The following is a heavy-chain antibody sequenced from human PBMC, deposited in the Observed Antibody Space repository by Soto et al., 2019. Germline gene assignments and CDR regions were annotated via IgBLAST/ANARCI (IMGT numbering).Heavy chain of an antibody. J-gene: IGHJ4*02. CDR1: GGSISSGPDY. CDR2: IYDSESI. Sequence: SETLSLTCTVSGGSISSGPDYWTWIRQHPGKGLEWIAYIYDSESIYYNPSLRSRLTISVDTSKNQFSLTLSSVTAADTAVYYCATVRGTNRLTFDSWGQGKLVT. CDR3: ATVRGTNRLTFDS. D-gene: IGHD3-16*01. V-gene: IGHV4-31*03.